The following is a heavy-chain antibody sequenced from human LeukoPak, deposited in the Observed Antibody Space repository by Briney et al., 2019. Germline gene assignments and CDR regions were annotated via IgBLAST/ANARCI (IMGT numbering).Heavy chain of an antibody. CDR3: AKPSYNSGWFFDY. J-gene: IGHJ4*02. Sequence: PSETLSLTCAVYGGSFSGYYWSWIRQPPGKGLEWIGEINHSGSTNYNPSLKSRVTISVDTSKNQFSLKLSSVTAADTAIYYCAKPSYNSGWFFDYWGQGTLVTVSS. V-gene: IGHV4-34*01. CDR1: GGSFSGYY. D-gene: IGHD6-19*01. CDR2: INHSGST.